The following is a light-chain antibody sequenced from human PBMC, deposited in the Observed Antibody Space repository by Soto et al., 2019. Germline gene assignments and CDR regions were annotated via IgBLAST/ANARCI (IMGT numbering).Light chain of an antibody. J-gene: IGKJ4*01. V-gene: IGKV1-12*01. Sequence: DIQMTQSPSSVSASVGDRVTITCRASQGISSLLAWYQQKPGKAPNLLIHTASSWQTGVPSRFSGSGSGTDFALTISSLQPEDFATYYCQQANSFPLTFGGGTKVEIK. CDR1: QGISSL. CDR3: QQANSFPLT. CDR2: TAS.